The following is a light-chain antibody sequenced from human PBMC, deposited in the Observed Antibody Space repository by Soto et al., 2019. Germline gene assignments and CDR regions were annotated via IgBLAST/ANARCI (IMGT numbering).Light chain of an antibody. V-gene: IGKV1-39*01. CDR2: AAS. J-gene: IGKJ1*01. CDR1: QSISIF. CDR3: QRGYSTPWA. Sequence: DIQMTQSPSSMSASVGDRVTITCRASQSISIFSNWYQQKPGKPSKILIYAASNLQSGVTSRFSGSAAGTDFTLTISSMQPEDFATYYCQRGYSTPWAFGQGTKVEIK.